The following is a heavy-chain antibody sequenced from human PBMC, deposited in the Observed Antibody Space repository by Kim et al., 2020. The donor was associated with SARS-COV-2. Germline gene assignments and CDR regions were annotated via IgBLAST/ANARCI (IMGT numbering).Heavy chain of an antibody. CDR3: AKATPGLNYYYDSSLSL. Sequence: GGSLRLSCAASGFTFSSYAMSWVRQAPGKGLEWVSAISGSGGSTYYADSVKGRFTISRDNSKNTLYLQMNSLRAEDTAVYYCAKATPGLNYYYDSSLSLWGQGTLVTVSS. D-gene: IGHD3-22*01. J-gene: IGHJ4*02. CDR2: ISGSGGST. V-gene: IGHV3-23*01. CDR1: GFTFSSYA.